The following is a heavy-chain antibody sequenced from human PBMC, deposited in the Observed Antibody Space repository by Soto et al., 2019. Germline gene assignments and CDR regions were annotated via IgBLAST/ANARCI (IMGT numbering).Heavy chain of an antibody. CDR2: IIPIFGTA. V-gene: IGHV1-69*06. Sequence: QVQLVQSGAEVKKPGSSVKVSCKASGGTFSSYAISWVRQAPGQGLEWMGGIIPIFGTANYAQKFQGRVTITADKSTRTAYMELSSLRSEYTAVYYCATTRWEDYYYGMDVWGQGTTVTVSS. CDR3: ATTRWEDYYYGMDV. J-gene: IGHJ6*02. D-gene: IGHD1-26*01. CDR1: GGTFSSYA.